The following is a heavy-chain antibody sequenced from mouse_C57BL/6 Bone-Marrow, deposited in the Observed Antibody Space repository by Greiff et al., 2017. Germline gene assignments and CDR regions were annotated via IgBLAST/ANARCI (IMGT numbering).Heavy chain of an antibody. CDR2: IDPADGNT. J-gene: IGHJ3*01. D-gene: IGHD3-2*02. Sequence: VQLQQSVAELVMPGASVKLSCTASGFTFNNTCMHWVKQRPEQGLEWIGRIDPADGNTKYAPKFQGKATITANTASNTAYLQLSSLTSEDTAIYYCASLDSSGDWLAYWGQGTLVTVSA. CDR3: ASLDSSGDWLAY. CDR1: GFTFNNTC. V-gene: IGHV14-3*01.